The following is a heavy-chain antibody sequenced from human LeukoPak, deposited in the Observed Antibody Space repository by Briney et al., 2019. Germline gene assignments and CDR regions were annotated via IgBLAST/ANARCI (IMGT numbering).Heavy chain of an antibody. D-gene: IGHD2-21*02. CDR3: ARSFVVVTATQFALFDY. CDR1: GYTFTSYA. J-gene: IGHJ4*02. Sequence: GASVKVSCKASGYTFTSYAMNWVRQAPGQGLEWMGWINTNTGNPTYAQGFTGRFVFSLDTSVSTAYLQISSLKAEDTAVYYCARSFVVVTATQFALFDYGGQGTLVTVSS. CDR2: INTNTGNP. V-gene: IGHV7-4-1*02.